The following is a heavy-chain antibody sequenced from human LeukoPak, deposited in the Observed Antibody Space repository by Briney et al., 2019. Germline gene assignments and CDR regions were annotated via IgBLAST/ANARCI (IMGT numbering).Heavy chain of an antibody. CDR1: GYTLTELS. V-gene: IGHV1-24*01. Sequence: ASVKVSCKVSGYTLTELSMHWVRQAPGKGLEWMGGFDPEDGETIYAQKFQGRVTMTEDTSTDTAYMELSSLRSEDTAVCYCATGFLWFGELFHYWGQGTLVTVSS. CDR2: FDPEDGET. CDR3: ATGFLWFGELFHY. D-gene: IGHD3-10*01. J-gene: IGHJ4*02.